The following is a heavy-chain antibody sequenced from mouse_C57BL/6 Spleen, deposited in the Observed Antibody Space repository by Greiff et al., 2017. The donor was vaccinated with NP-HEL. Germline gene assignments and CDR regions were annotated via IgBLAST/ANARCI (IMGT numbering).Heavy chain of an antibody. CDR1: GYTFTSYG. CDR3: ARGAAQATLDYAMDY. Sequence: VQLQQSGAELARPGASVKLSCKASGYTFTSYGISWVKQRTGQGLEWIGEIYPRSGNTYYNEKFKGKATLTADKSSSTAYMELRSLTSEDSAGYFCARGAAQATLDYAMDYWGQGTSVTVSS. J-gene: IGHJ4*01. D-gene: IGHD3-2*02. V-gene: IGHV1-81*01. CDR2: IYPRSGNT.